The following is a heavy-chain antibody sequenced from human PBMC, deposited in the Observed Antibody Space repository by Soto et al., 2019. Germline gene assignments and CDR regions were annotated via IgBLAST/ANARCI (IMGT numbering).Heavy chain of an antibody. CDR2: INHSGST. D-gene: IGHD6-13*01. V-gene: IGHV4-34*01. CDR3: ARAGRAGQIDY. Sequence: SETLSLTCAVYGGSFSGYYWSWIRQPPGKGLEWIGEINHSGSTNYNPSLKSRVTISVDTSKNQFSLKLSSVTAADTAVYYCARAGRAGQIDYWGQGTLVTV. CDR1: GGSFSGYY. J-gene: IGHJ4*02.